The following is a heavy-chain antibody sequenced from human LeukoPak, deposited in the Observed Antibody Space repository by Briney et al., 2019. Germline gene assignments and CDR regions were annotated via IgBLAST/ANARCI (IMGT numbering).Heavy chain of an antibody. CDR2: IWYDGSNK. D-gene: IGHD6-19*01. V-gene: IGHV3-33*01. J-gene: IGHJ4*02. CDR1: GFTFSSYG. Sequence: QPGRSLRLSCAAPGFTFSSYGMHWVRQAPGKGLEWVAVIWYDGSNKYYADSVKGRFTISRDNSKNTLYLQMNSLRAEDTAVYYCARDVSSGWYVDYWGQGTLVTVSS. CDR3: ARDVSSGWYVDY.